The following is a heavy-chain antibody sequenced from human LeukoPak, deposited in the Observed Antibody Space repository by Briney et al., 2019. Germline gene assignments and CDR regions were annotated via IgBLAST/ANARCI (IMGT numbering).Heavy chain of an antibody. V-gene: IGHV4-59*08. J-gene: IGHJ6*02. Sequence: SETLSLTCSVSGGSISSYYWSWIRQPPGKGLEYIGYSYYSGSTDYNPSLKSRVTISVDTSNQFSLMLTSVTAADTAVYYCARGFVVPAAMYYYYGMDVWGQGTTVTVSS. CDR3: ARGFVVPAAMYYYYGMDV. CDR2: SYYSGST. CDR1: GGSISSYY. D-gene: IGHD2-2*01.